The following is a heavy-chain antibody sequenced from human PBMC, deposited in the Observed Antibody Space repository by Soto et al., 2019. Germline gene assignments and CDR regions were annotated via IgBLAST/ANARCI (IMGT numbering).Heavy chain of an antibody. Sequence: QVQLQQWGAGLVKPSETLSLSCAVYGQSFSGHSWAWIRQPPGKGLQWIGEINESGSTDYNPSLKHRVRSSTDTAKNQFPRELSSGSAADRAADLWARGAGIAALPGEREGINYHYRGQGPLVNVAS. CDR1: GQSFSGHS. J-gene: IGHJ4*02. CDR2: INESGST. CDR3: ARGAGIAALPGEREGINYHY. V-gene: IGHV4-34*01. D-gene: IGHD1-1*01.